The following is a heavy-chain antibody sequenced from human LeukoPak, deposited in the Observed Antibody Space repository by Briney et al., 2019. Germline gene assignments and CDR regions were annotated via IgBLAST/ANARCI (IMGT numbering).Heavy chain of an antibody. D-gene: IGHD3-10*01. V-gene: IGHV1-8*03. CDR1: EYTFNTFD. CDR2: VNPYNDKT. J-gene: IGHJ6*03. Sequence: ASVKVSCKASEYTFNTFDINWVRQATGQGPEWMGWVNPYNDKTVYAPKFQGRVSISSNNSTNTAYMEFSGLKSDDTAVYYCARGRRLRGVTSRPIYYYYYMDVWGGGTTVTVSS. CDR3: ARGRRLRGVTSRPIYYYYYMDV.